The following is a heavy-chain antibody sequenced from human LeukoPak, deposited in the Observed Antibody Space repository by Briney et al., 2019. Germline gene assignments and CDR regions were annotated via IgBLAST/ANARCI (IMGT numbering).Heavy chain of an antibody. CDR1: GDSISSSTYY. V-gene: IGHV4-39*01. D-gene: IGHD6-13*01. CDR2: IFYSGST. Sequence: SETLSLTCTVSGDSISSSTYYWGWIRQPPGKGLEWIGSIFYSGSTYYNPSFKSRVTISVDTSKNQFSLRLSSVTAADTAVYYCATGPGIAAIDYWGQGTLVTVSS. CDR3: ATGPGIAAIDY. J-gene: IGHJ4*02.